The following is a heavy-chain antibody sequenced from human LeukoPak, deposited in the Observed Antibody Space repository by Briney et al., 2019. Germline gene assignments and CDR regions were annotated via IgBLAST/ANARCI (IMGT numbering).Heavy chain of an antibody. D-gene: IGHD3-22*01. CDR1: GFTFSSYS. V-gene: IGHV3-23*01. CDR2: ITGSGGST. CDR3: ANYQYDRSTYFYWYFDL. Sequence: GGSLRLSCAASGFTFSSYSMSWVRQAPGRGLEWVSSITGSGGSTYYADSVKGRFSISRDNSKNTLFLQMNSLRAEDTAVYYCANYQYDRSTYFYWYFDLWGRGTLVTVSS. J-gene: IGHJ2*01.